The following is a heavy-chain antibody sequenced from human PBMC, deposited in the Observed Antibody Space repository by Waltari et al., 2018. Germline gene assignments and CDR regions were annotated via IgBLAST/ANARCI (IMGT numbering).Heavy chain of an antibody. Sequence: QVQLQESGPGLVKPSETLSLTCTAAGAFISNYLWSWIRLPDGTGLGWLGRIYTSENTNYNPSLKSRVTMSVDTSKNQFSLKLNSVTAADTDVYYWARENRGRSYSHFDYWGQGTLVTVSS. J-gene: IGHJ4*02. CDR3: ARENRGRSYSHFDY. V-gene: IGHV4-4*07. D-gene: IGHD1-26*01. CDR2: IYTSENT. CDR1: GAFISNYL.